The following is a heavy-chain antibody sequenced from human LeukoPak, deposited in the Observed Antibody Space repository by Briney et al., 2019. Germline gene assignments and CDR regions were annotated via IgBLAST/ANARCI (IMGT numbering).Heavy chain of an antibody. CDR2: IHSDGSTT. CDR1: GFTFSNYW. D-gene: IGHD6-19*01. Sequence: PGGSLRLSCTASGFTFSNYWMTWVRQAPGKGLVWVSRIHSDGSTTIYADSVKGRFTISRDNAKNTLYLQMDSLRAEDTAVYYCARATTPALVVAGNYWGQGTLVTVSS. V-gene: IGHV3-74*01. J-gene: IGHJ4*02. CDR3: ARATTPALVVAGNY.